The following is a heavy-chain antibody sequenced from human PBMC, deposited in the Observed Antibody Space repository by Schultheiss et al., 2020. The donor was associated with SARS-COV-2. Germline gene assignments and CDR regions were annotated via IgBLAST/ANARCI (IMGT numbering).Heavy chain of an antibody. J-gene: IGHJ4*02. D-gene: IGHD7-27*01. CDR3: ARGQTGHMPFDY. V-gene: IGHV4-31*03. CDR1: GGSINSGGYY. CDR2: INYSGST. Sequence: SETLSLTCTVSGGSINSGGYYWSWIRQHPGKGLEWIGYINYSGSTYYNPSLKSRVTISVDTSKNQFSLKLSSVTAADTAVYYCARGQTGHMPFDYWGQGTLVTVSS.